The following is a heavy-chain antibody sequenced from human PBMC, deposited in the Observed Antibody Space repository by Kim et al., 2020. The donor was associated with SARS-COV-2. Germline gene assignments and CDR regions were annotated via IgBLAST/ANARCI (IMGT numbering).Heavy chain of an antibody. D-gene: IGHD5-18*01. V-gene: IGHV3-23*01. J-gene: IGHJ4*02. CDR3: AKEHVSGYNYGPFNY. CDR2: ISGSGVSS. Sequence: GGSLRLSCAASGFIFSNYAMSWVRQAPGKGLEWVSAISGSGVSSYYADSVKGRFTISRDNSKNTLFLQMNSLRAEDTALYYCAKEHVSGYNYGPFNYWGQGTLVTVS. CDR1: GFIFSNYA.